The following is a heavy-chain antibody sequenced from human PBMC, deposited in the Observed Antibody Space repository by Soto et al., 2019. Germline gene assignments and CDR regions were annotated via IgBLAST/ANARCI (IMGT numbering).Heavy chain of an antibody. Sequence: QLQESGPGLVKPSETLSLTCTVSGGSIISSNFYWGWIRQPPGKGLEWIGSVEYGGSTYDNPSPKSRVTLPANTSKNQCSLNLTSVTAAQTAIYYCARHVRGAVTMNWFDPWGHGNLVTVSS. J-gene: IGHJ5*02. CDR2: VEYGGST. V-gene: IGHV4-39*01. D-gene: IGHD4-17*01. CDR3: ARHVRGAVTMNWFDP. CDR1: GGSIISSNFY.